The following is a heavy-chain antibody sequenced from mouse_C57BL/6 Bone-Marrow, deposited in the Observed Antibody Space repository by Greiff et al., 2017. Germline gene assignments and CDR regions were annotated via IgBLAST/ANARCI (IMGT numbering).Heavy chain of an antibody. J-gene: IGHJ3*01. D-gene: IGHD2-3*01. Sequence: QVHVKQPGAELVKPGASVKMSCKASGYTFTSYWITWVKQRPGQGLEWIGDIYPGSGSTNYNEKFKSKATLTVDTSSSTAYMQLSSLTSADSAGDACARRGDGYYGGFAYGGKGTLVTVSA. CDR3: ARRGDGYYGGFAY. CDR2: IYPGSGST. V-gene: IGHV1-55*01. CDR1: GYTFTSYW.